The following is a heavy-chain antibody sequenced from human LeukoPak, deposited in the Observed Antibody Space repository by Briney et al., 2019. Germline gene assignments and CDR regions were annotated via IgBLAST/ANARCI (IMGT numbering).Heavy chain of an antibody. V-gene: IGHV1-18*01. CDR2: ISGYNGNT. Sequence: ASVKVSCKASGYTFTSYGISWVRQAPGQGLEWMGWISGYNGNTNNAHKFQARVTMTTDTSTSTAYMELRGLRSDDTAVYYCARDSSSVPSTWYYWGQGTLVTVSS. D-gene: IGHD2-15*01. CDR3: ARDSSSVPSTWYY. CDR1: GYTFTSYG. J-gene: IGHJ4*02.